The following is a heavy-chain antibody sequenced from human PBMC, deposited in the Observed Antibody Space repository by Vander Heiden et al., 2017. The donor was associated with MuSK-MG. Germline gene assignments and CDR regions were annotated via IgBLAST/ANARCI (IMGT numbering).Heavy chain of an antibody. CDR1: GYPFTSCV. J-gene: IGHJ6*03. CDR2: IRAYNGNT. Sequence: HLVQSGAQVKKPGASVKLSCTASGYPFTSCVIRGVRQAPGKGLEWMGWIRAYNGNTNYAKKVQGRVTMTTDTSTSTGYMELRSLRSDDTAVYYCARVGDLDYNCWSGQGYYMDVWGQGTTVTVSS. V-gene: IGHV1-18*01. D-gene: IGHD3-3*01. CDR3: ARVGDLDYNCWSGQGYYMDV.